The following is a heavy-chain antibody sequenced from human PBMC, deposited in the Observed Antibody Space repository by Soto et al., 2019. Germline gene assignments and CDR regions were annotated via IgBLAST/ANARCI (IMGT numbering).Heavy chain of an antibody. D-gene: IGHD2-2*01. J-gene: IGHJ3*02. Sequence: QVQLMQSRAEVKKPGASVKVSCKASGYTFTSYGISWVRQAPGQGLEWMGWISAYNGNTNYAQKLQGRVTMTTDTSTSTAYMELRSLTSDDTAVYYCARDLTFIGYCSSTSCYQTAFDIWGQGTMVTVSS. V-gene: IGHV1-18*01. CDR1: GYTFTSYG. CDR3: ARDLTFIGYCSSTSCYQTAFDI. CDR2: ISAYNGNT.